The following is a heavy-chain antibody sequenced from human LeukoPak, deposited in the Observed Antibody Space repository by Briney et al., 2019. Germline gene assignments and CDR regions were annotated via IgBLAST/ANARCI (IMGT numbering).Heavy chain of an antibody. Sequence: ASVKVSCKASGYTFTSYGISWVRQAPGQGLEWMGWISAYNGNTNYAQKLQGRVTVTTDTSTSTAYMELRSLRSDDTAVYYCARDPRYGGNDQIDYWGQGTLVTVSS. CDR2: ISAYNGNT. J-gene: IGHJ4*02. V-gene: IGHV1-18*01. CDR3: ARDPRYGGNDQIDY. D-gene: IGHD4-23*01. CDR1: GYTFTSYG.